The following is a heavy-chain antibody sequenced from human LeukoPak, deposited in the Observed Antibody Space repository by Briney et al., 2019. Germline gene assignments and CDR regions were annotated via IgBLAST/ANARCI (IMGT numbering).Heavy chain of an antibody. J-gene: IGHJ1*01. CDR2: IKPDGTEN. D-gene: IGHD3-10*01. V-gene: IGHV3-7*01. Sequence: PGGSLRLSCAASGFTFSSFWMTWVRLAPGKGLEWVANIKPDGTENYYVDSVKGRFTISRDNAKNSLYLQMNGLRAEDTAVYYCAIQKADLITMVRGIIAFWGQGTLVTVSS. CDR3: AIQKADLITMVRGIIAF. CDR1: GFTFSSFW.